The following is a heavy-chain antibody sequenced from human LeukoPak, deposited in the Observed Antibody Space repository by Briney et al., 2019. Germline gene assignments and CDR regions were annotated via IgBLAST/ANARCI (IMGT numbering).Heavy chain of an antibody. CDR3: AKSGYNRFDY. Sequence: GGSLRLSCAASEFSVGSNYMTWGRQAPGKGLEWGSLIYSGGSTYYADSVKGRFTISRDNSKNTLYLQMNSLRAEDTAVYYCAKSGYNRFDYWGQGTLVTVSS. CDR2: IYSGGST. V-gene: IGHV3-66*01. J-gene: IGHJ4*02. D-gene: IGHD5-24*01. CDR1: EFSVGSNY.